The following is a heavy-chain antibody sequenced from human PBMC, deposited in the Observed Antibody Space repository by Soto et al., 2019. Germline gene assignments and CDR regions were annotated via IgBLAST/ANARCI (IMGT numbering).Heavy chain of an antibody. Sequence: QRQESGPGLVKPSQTLSLTCTVSGDSISSGDNYWSWIRQPPGKCLEWIGYIYYSGRSYYKPSLKSQVTRSVDTAKNQSSLALTSVTAPDTAVYYCARGGGFDSWGRGTLVTVSS. V-gene: IGHV4-30-4*01. CDR1: GDSISSGDNY. D-gene: IGHD3-16*01. CDR2: IYYSGRS. CDR3: ARGGGFDS. J-gene: IGHJ4*02.